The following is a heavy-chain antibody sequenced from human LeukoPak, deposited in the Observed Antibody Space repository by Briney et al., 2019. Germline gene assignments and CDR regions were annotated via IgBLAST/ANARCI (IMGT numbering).Heavy chain of an antibody. V-gene: IGHV4-34*01. CDR3: ARGQVYYDILTGYFLYGMDV. J-gene: IGHJ6*02. CDR1: GGSFSGYY. D-gene: IGHD3-9*01. CDR2: INHSGST. Sequence: SETLSLTCAVYGGSFSGYYWSWIRQPPGKGLEWIGEINHSGSTNYNPSLKSRVTISVDTSKNQFSLKLSSVTAADTAVYYCARGQVYYDILTGYFLYGMDVWGQGTTVTVSS.